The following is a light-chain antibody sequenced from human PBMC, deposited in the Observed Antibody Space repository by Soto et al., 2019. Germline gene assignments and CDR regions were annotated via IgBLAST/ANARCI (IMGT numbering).Light chain of an antibody. CDR1: QSVSSY. CDR3: QQRSNWPPYT. Sequence: EIVLTQSPATLSLSPGERATLSCRASQSVSSYLAWYQQKPGQGPRLIIYDASNRAAGIPARFSGIGSGTAFTLTISSLEPENFAVYYCQQRSNWPPYTFGQGSKLEIK. CDR2: DAS. J-gene: IGKJ2*01. V-gene: IGKV3-11*01.